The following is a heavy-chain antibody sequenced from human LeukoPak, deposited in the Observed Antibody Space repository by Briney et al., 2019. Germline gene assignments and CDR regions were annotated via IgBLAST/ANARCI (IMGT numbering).Heavy chain of an antibody. CDR3: ARDLPLHRAYYDSSGCYFLPSKNDAFDI. Sequence: ASVKVSCKASGYTFTSYGISWVRQAPGQGLEWMGWISAYNGNTNYAQKLQGRVTMTTDTSTSTAYMELRSLRSDDTAVYYCARDLPLHRAYYDSSGCYFLPSKNDAFDIWGQGTMVTVSS. CDR1: GYTFTSYG. V-gene: IGHV1-18*01. CDR2: ISAYNGNT. D-gene: IGHD3-22*01. J-gene: IGHJ3*02.